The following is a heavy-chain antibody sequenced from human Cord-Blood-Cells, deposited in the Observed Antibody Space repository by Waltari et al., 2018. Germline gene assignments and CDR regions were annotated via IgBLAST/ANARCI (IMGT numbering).Heavy chain of an antibody. J-gene: IGHJ2*01. CDR1: GGSISGSSYY. CDR2: IYYSGST. D-gene: IGHD2-21*01. CDR3: ARRHKYFDL. Sequence: QLQLQVSRPGLVKPSETLSSTCTGSGGSISGSSYYWGWIRQPPGKGLEWIGSIYYSGSTYYNPSLKSRVTISVDTSKNQFSLKLSSVTAADTAVYYCARRHKYFDLWGRGTLVTVSS. V-gene: IGHV4-39*01.